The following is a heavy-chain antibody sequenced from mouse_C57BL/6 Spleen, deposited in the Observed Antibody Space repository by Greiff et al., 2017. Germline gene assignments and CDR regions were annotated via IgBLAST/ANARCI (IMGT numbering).Heavy chain of an antibody. D-gene: IGHD2-5*01. Sequence: VQLQQPGAELVRPGTSVKLSCKASGYTFTSYWMHWVKQRPGQGLEWIGVIDPSDSYTNYNQKFKGKATLTVDTSSSTAYMQLSSLTSEDSAVYYCASSYYSNEGNFDYWGQGTTLTVSS. CDR1: GYTFTSYW. V-gene: IGHV1-59*01. J-gene: IGHJ2*01. CDR3: ASSYYSNEGNFDY. CDR2: IDPSDSYT.